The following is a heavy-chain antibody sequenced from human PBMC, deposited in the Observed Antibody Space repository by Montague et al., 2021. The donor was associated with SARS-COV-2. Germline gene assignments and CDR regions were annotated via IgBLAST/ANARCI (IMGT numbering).Heavy chain of an antibody. CDR2: IYYSGST. V-gene: IGHV4-39*01. CDR1: GGSISSSSYY. Sequence: SETLSLTCTVSGGSISSSSYYWGWIRQPPGKGLEWIGSIYYSGSTYYNPSLKSRVTITVDTSKNQFSLKLRSVTAADTAVYYYARHPLGYCSSTSCYVGWGQGTLVTVSS. D-gene: IGHD2-2*01. J-gene: IGHJ4*02. CDR3: ARHPLGYCSSTSCYVG.